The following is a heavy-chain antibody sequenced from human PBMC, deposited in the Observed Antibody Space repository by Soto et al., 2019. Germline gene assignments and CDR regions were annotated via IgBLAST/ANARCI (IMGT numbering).Heavy chain of an antibody. V-gene: IGHV1-8*01. CDR1: RYTFTSYD. CDR3: ARGQEVWWNSGPLGLHDLAV. J-gene: IGHJ6*02. D-gene: IGHD3-16*01. Sequence: QVQLVQSGAEVKKSGDSVKVSCKASRYTFTSYDINWVRQATGQGLEWMGWMNPNSGNTGYAQKFQGRSTITRNTSIDTAYMELRSLASESTAVYYCARGQEVWWNSGPLGLHDLAVWGQGTTVSVSS. CDR2: MNPNSGNT.